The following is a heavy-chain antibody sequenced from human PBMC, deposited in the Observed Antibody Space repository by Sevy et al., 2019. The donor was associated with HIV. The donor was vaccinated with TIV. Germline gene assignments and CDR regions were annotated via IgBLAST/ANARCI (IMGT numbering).Heavy chain of an antibody. D-gene: IGHD6-13*01. CDR1: GGSFSGYY. Sequence: SETLSLTCAVYGGSFSGYYWSWIRQPPGKGLEWIGEINHSGSTNYNPSLKSRVTISVDTSKNQFSLKLSSVTAADTAVYYCARGPGIAAAAYYYYGIDVRGQGTTVTVSS. J-gene: IGHJ6*02. V-gene: IGHV4-34*01. CDR2: INHSGST. CDR3: ARGPGIAAAAYYYYGIDV.